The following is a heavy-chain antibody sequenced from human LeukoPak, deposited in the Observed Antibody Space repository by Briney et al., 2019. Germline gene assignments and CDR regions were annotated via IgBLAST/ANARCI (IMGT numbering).Heavy chain of an antibody. V-gene: IGHV3-11*04. CDR2: ISSSGSTI. CDR3: ASSGYYSTHDY. Sequence: GESLKISCAASGFTFSDYYMSWIRQAPGKGLEWVSYISSSGSTIYYADSVKGRFTISRDNAKNSLYLQMNSLRAEDTAVYYRASSGYYSTHDYWGQGTLVTVSS. J-gene: IGHJ4*02. CDR1: GFTFSDYY. D-gene: IGHD3-22*01.